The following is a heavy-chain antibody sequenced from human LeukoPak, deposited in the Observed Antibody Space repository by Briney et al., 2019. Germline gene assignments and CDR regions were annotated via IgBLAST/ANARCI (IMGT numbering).Heavy chain of an antibody. J-gene: IGHJ3*02. CDR3: ARDGPWGAVVPDAFDI. V-gene: IGHV3-21*01. CDR1: GFTFSWYS. D-gene: IGHD4-23*01. CDR2: INSGTGCT. Sequence: GGSLRLSCAASGFTFSWYSMNWVRQAPGKGLEWVSSINSGTGCTYYADSVKGRFTISRDNAKNSLYLQMNSLRAEDTAVYYCARDGPWGAVVPDAFDIWGQGTMVTVSS.